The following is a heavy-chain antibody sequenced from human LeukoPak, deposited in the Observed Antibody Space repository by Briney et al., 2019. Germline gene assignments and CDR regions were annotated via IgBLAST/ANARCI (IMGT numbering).Heavy chain of an antibody. D-gene: IGHD3-10*01. CDR2: ISAYNGNT. V-gene: IGHV1-18*01. Sequence: ASVKVSCKASGYTFTSYGISRVRQAPGQGLEWMGWISAYNGNTNYAQKLQGRVTMTTDTSTSTAYMELRSLRSDDTAVYYCARDLFSKGFGEYYDYWGQGTLVTVSS. CDR3: ARDLFSKGFGEYYDY. CDR1: GYTFTSYG. J-gene: IGHJ4*02.